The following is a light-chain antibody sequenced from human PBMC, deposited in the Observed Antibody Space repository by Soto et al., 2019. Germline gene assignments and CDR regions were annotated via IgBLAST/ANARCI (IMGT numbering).Light chain of an antibody. J-gene: IGKJ1*01. CDR1: QSISSW. CDR2: GAS. V-gene: IGKV3-15*01. Sequence: MTQSPSTLSASVGDRVTITCRASQSISSWLAWYQQKPGQAPRLLISGASTRAAGISDRFRGSGSGTEFTLTISSLRSEDSAIYYCQQYFEWPPMTFGQGTKVEI. CDR3: QQYFEWPPMT.